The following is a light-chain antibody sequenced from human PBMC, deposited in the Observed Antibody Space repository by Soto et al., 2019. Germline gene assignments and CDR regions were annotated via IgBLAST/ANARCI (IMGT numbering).Light chain of an antibody. CDR2: DTS. CDR3: QQYDNKPPIT. J-gene: IGKJ5*01. CDR1: QSVSSN. V-gene: IGKV3-15*01. Sequence: EIVMTQSPATLSVSPGERATLSCRASQSVSSNLAWYQQKPGQAPRLLIYDTSTRATGIPDRFSGSGSGTESSLTITNLQSEDFAVYHCQQYDNKPPITFGQGTRLEIK.